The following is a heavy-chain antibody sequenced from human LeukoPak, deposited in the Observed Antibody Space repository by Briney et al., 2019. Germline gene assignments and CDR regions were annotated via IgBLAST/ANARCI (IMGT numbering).Heavy chain of an antibody. CDR2: IRSTANGYAT. CDR3: TGNYYGSGSYADFDY. CDR1: GFTFSGSA. V-gene: IGHV3-73*01. J-gene: IGHJ4*02. Sequence: GGSLRLSCTASGFTFSGSAMHWVRQASGKGLEWVGRIRSTANGYATAYAASVKGRFTISRDDSKNTAYLQMDSLKTEDTAVYYCTGNYYGSGSYADFDYWGQGTLVTVSS. D-gene: IGHD3-10*01.